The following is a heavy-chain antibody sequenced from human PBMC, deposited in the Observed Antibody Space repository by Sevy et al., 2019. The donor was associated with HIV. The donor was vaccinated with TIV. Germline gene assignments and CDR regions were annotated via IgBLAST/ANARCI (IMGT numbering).Heavy chain of an antibody. V-gene: IGHV3-23*01. J-gene: IGHJ3*02. D-gene: IGHD3-22*01. CDR3: AKYYDSSGYSSDTFDI. CDR2: ISGSGGST. Sequence: GGSLRLSCAASGFTFISYAMSWVRQAPGKGLEWVSPISGSGGSTYYADSVKGRFTISRDNSKNTLYLQMNSLRAEDTAVYYCAKYYDSSGYSSDTFDIWGQGTMVTVSS. CDR1: GFTFISYA.